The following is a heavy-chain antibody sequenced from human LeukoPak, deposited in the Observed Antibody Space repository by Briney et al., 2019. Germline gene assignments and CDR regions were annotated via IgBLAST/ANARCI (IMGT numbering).Heavy chain of an antibody. V-gene: IGHV4-34*01. CDR2: INHSGST. J-gene: IGHJ5*02. Sequence: SETLSLTCAVYGGSFSGYYWSWIRQPPGKGLEWIGEINHSGSTDYNPSLKSRVTISVDTSKNQSSLKLSSVTAADTAVYYCARVEIDSSGYYYNWFDPWGQGTLVTVSS. CDR3: ARVEIDSSGYYYNWFDP. CDR1: GGSFSGYY. D-gene: IGHD3-22*01.